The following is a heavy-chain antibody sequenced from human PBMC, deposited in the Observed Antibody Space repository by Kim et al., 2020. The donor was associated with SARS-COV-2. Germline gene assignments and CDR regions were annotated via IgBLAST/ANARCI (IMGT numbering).Heavy chain of an antibody. Sequence: GGSLRLSCAASGFTFSSYGMHWVRQAPGKGLEWVAVIWYDGSNKYYADSVKGRFTISRDNSKNTLYLQMNSLRAEDTAVYYCARDPQGSGSYYYYYGMDVWGQGTTVTVSS. CDR1: GFTFSSYG. J-gene: IGHJ6*02. D-gene: IGHD3-10*01. CDR2: IWYDGSNK. CDR3: ARDPQGSGSYYYYYGMDV. V-gene: IGHV3-33*01.